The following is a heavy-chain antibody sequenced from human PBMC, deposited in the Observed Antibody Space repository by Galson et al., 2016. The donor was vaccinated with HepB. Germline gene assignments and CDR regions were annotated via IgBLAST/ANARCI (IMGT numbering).Heavy chain of an antibody. CDR3: ATQHWLPATDY. CDR2: ISNNHDDK. V-gene: IGHV3-23*01. CDR1: GFTFTFYG. D-gene: IGHD6-19*01. Sequence: SLRLSCAASGFTFTFYGMSWVRQAPGKRPEWVSTISNNHDDKHYADSVKGRFSISRDDSKSTVYLQTHSLRVDDTAVYYCATQHWLPATDYWGQGTLVTVSS. J-gene: IGHJ4*02.